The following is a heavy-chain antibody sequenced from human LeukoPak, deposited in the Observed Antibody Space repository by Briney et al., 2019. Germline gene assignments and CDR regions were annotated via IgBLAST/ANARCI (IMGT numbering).Heavy chain of an antibody. CDR2: IGIDSGNT. V-gene: IGHV3-48*01. D-gene: IGHD5-24*01. J-gene: IGHJ4*02. CDR3: ARDYKYAFDN. Sequence: GGSLRVSCAASGFTFSDYSMNWVRQAPGKGLEWISYIGIDSGNTDYADSVKGRFTISGDKAKNSLYLQMNSLRVEDTAVYYCARDYKYAFDNWGQGTLVTVSS. CDR1: GFTFSDYS.